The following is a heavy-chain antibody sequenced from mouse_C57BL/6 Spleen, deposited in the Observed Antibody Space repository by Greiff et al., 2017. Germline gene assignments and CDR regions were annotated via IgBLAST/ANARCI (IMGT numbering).Heavy chain of an antibody. CDR1: GFTFSDYG. CDR2: ISSGSSTI. V-gene: IGHV5-17*01. J-gene: IGHJ1*03. D-gene: IGHD1-1*02. Sequence: EVMLVASGGGLVKPGGSLKLSCAASGFTFSDYGMHWVRQAPEKGLEWVAYISSGSSTIYYADTVKGRFTISRDNAKNTLFLQMTSLRSEDTAMYYCARSGGYTGYFDVWGTGTTVTVSS. CDR3: ARSGGYTGYFDV.